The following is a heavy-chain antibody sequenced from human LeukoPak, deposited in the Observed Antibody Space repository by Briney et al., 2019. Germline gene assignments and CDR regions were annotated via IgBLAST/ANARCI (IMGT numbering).Heavy chain of an antibody. CDR1: GASISGGTYY. Sequence: SETLSLTCSVSGASISGGTYYWGWIRQPPGKGLEWIGSIYYTGSTYDKPSHKSRVTISVDTSKNQFSLKLSSVTAADTAVYYCARRGGSGRAFDYWGQGTLVTVSS. V-gene: IGHV4-39*01. D-gene: IGHD1-26*01. J-gene: IGHJ4*02. CDR2: IYYTGST. CDR3: ARRGGSGRAFDY.